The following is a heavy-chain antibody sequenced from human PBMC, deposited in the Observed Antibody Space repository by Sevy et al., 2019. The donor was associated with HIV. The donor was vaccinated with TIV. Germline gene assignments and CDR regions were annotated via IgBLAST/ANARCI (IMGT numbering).Heavy chain of an antibody. CDR2: FDPEDGET. D-gene: IGHD1-26*01. Sequence: ASVKVSCKVSGYTLTELSMHWVRQAPGEGLEWMGCFDPEDGETIYAQKFQRRVTMTQDTSTDTAYMELSSLGSDDTAVYYCATTHPIKIVGATRGYYYFMDVWGKESTVTVSS. CDR3: ATTHPIKIVGATRGYYYFMDV. J-gene: IGHJ6*03. V-gene: IGHV1-24*01. CDR1: GYTLTELS.